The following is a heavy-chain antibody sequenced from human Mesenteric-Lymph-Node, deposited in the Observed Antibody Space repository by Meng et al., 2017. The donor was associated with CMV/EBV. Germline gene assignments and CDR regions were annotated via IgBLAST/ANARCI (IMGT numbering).Heavy chain of an antibody. Sequence: GGSLRLSCAASGFTFSKYSMTWVRQAPGKGLEWVSSISSSSSYIYYADSVKGRFTISRDNAKNSLYLQMNSLRAEDTAVYYCARGEGYYGSGSYSNYYYGMDVWGQGTTVTVSS. J-gene: IGHJ6*02. V-gene: IGHV3-21*01. CDR2: ISSSSSYI. CDR3: ARGEGYYGSGSYSNYYYGMDV. D-gene: IGHD3-10*01. CDR1: GFTFSKYS.